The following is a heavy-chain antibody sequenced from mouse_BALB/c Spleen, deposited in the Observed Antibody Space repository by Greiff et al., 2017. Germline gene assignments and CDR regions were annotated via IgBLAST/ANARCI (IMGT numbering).Heavy chain of an antibody. CDR3: ARVGYGNHYFDY. D-gene: IGHD2-10*02. J-gene: IGHJ2*01. Sequence: VQGVESGPGLVAPSQSLSITCTVSGFSLTSYGVHWVRQPPGKGLEWLGVIWAGGSTNYNSALMSRLSISKDNSKSQVFLKMNSLQTDDTAMYYCARVGYGNHYFDYWGQGTTLTVSS. CDR1: GFSLTSYG. V-gene: IGHV2-9*02. CDR2: IWAGGST.